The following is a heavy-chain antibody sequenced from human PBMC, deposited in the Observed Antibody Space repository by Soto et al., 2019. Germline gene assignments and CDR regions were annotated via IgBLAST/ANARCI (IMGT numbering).Heavy chain of an antibody. Sequence: QVQLVESGGGVVQPGRSRRLSCAASGFTFSSYAMHWVRQAPGKGLEWVAVISYDGSNKYYADSVKGRFTISRDNSKNSLYLQMNSLRAEDTAVYYCASPTDGYYYYGMDVWGQGTTVTVSS. CDR3: ASPTDGYYYYGMDV. J-gene: IGHJ6*02. V-gene: IGHV3-30-3*01. CDR1: GFTFSSYA. CDR2: ISYDGSNK.